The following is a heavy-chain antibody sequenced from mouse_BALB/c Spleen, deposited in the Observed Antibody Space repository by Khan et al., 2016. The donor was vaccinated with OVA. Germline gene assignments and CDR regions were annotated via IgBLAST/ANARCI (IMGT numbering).Heavy chain of an antibody. V-gene: IGHV9-3-1*01. CDR2: INTYTGEA. CDR1: GYTLTDYG. D-gene: IGHD2-1*01. CDR3: SRSNGNYWFAY. Sequence: QFQLVQSGPELKKPGETVKISCKASGYTLTDYGMNWVKQAPGKGLKWMGWINTYTGEATYADDFKGRFAFSSETSANTAYLQINNLKTEDTATYFCSRSNGNYWFAYWGQGTLVTVSA. J-gene: IGHJ3*01.